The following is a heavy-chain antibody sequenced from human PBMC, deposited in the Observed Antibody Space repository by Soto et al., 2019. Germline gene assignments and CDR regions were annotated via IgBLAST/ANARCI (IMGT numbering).Heavy chain of an antibody. V-gene: IGHV3-30*18. CDR1: GFTFSSHG. J-gene: IGHJ6*02. CDR2: ISYDGSNK. Sequence: GGSLRLSCAVSGFTFSSHGMHWVRQAPGKGLEWVAVISYDGSNKYYADSVKGRFTISRDNSKNTLYLQMNSLRAEDTAVYYCAKDTLESSGSYLKYYYYYGMDVRGQGTTVTVSS. CDR3: AKDTLESSGSYLKYYYYYGMDV. D-gene: IGHD3-10*01.